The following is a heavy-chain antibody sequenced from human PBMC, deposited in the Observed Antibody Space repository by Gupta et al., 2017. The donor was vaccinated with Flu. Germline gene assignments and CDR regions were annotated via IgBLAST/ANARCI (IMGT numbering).Heavy chain of an antibody. J-gene: IGHJ3*02. D-gene: IGHD5-24*01. CDR1: GCTVSSYS. CDR2: ISSSSSTI. CDR3: AREMATINDAFDI. Sequence: EVQLVESGGGLVQPGGSLRLPCAAPGCTVSSYSMNWVRQAPGKGLEWVSYISSSSSTIYYADSVKGRFTISRDNAKNSLYLQMNSLRDEDTAVYYCAREMATINDAFDIWGQGTMVTVSS. V-gene: IGHV3-48*02.